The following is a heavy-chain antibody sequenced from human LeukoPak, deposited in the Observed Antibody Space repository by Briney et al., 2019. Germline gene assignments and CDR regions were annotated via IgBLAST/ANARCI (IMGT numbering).Heavy chain of an antibody. CDR1: GGSISSGSYY. J-gene: IGHJ5*02. CDR2: IYASGST. V-gene: IGHV4-61*02. CDR3: ARTVFPYFYDSSGFNNWFDP. Sequence: SQTLSLTCTVSGGSISSGSYYWSWIRQPAGNGLEWIGRIYASGSTNYNPSLISRVTLSLDTSKNQFSLKLSSVTAADTAVYYCARTVFPYFYDSSGFNNWFDPWGQGTLVTVSS. D-gene: IGHD3-22*01.